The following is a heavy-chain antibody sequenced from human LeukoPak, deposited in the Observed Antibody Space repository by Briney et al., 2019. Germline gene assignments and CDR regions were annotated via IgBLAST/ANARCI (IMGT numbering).Heavy chain of an antibody. CDR1: GYTFTSYG. D-gene: IGHD1-1*01. V-gene: IGHV1-18*01. Sequence: ASVKVSCKASGYTFTSYGISWVRQAPGQGLEWMGWISAYNGNTNYAQKLQGGVTMTTDTSTSTAYMELRSLRSDDTAVYYCARFCPSIKTYNPDAFDIWGQGTMVTVSS. CDR3: ARFCPSIKTYNPDAFDI. J-gene: IGHJ3*02. CDR2: ISAYNGNT.